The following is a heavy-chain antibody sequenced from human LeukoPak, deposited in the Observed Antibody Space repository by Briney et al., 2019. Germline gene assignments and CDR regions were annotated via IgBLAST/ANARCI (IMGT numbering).Heavy chain of an antibody. CDR3: ARLDTMRSGSYNYYYYMDV. CDR2: INHSGST. J-gene: IGHJ6*03. D-gene: IGHD3-10*01. V-gene: IGHV4-34*01. CDR1: GESFSGYY. Sequence: SETLSLTCAVYGESFSGYYWSWIRQPPGKGLEWIGEINHSGSTNYNPSLKSRVTISVDTSKNQFSLKLSSVTVADTAVYYCARLDTMRSGSYNYYYYMDVWGKGTTVTISS.